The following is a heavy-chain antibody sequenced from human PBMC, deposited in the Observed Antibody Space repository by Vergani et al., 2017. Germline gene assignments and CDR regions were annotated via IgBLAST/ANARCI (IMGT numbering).Heavy chain of an antibody. Sequence: QVKLQESGPGLVKPSETLSLTCTVSGASVNSYYWSWLRQPPGKGLEWMGYVSFRGDTLYDPSVTVRMTISLNTSSNQFSLYLTSVTAADTAGYYCARSRIYYGAGSPDYWGQGTLVTVSS. CDR3: ARSRIYYGAGSPDY. D-gene: IGHD3-10*01. CDR1: GASVNSYY. V-gene: IGHV4-59*02. CDR2: VSFRGDT. J-gene: IGHJ4*02.